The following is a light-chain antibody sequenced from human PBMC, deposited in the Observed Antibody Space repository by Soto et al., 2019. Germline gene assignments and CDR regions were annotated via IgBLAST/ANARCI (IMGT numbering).Light chain of an antibody. Sequence: SYELTQLFSVSVSPGQTARITCSGDVLPKQYVYWYQQRPGQAPVLLLYKDIERPAGIPERFSGSGSGTTVTLTITGVQPEDEADYYCQSTDTSGTYVVFGGGTKLTVL. CDR3: QSTDTSGTYVV. V-gene: IGLV3-25*02. J-gene: IGLJ2*01. CDR1: VLPKQY. CDR2: KDI.